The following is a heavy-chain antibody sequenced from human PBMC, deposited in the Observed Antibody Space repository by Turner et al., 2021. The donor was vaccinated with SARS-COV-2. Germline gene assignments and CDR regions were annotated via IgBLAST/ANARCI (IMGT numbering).Heavy chain of an antibody. CDR2: MTTGSDYI. J-gene: IGHJ5*01. D-gene: IGHD2-15*01. V-gene: IGHV3-21*01. Sequence: EVQLVESVGGLVTPGGSLRLSCAASGFTFSSYDMNWVRQAPGKGLGWVSSMTTGSDYIYYVRSVKGRFTVSRDNAKDLLFLQMNSLGGEDKGVYYCARSGVAALLRYNWFESWGQGTPVTVSS. CDR1: GFTFSSYD. CDR3: ARSGVAALLRYNWFES.